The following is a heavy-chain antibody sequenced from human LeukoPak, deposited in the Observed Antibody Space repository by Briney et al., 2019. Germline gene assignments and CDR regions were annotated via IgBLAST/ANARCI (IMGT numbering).Heavy chain of an antibody. CDR1: GFTFSSYW. CDR2: IKQDGSEK. Sequence: PGGSLRLSCAASGFTFSSYWMSWVRQAPGKWLEWVANIKQDGSEKYYVDSVKGRFTISRDNSKNTLYLQMNSLRAEDTAVYYCANQIAAALYNWFDPWGQGTLVTVSS. J-gene: IGHJ5*02. V-gene: IGHV3-7*03. D-gene: IGHD6-13*01. CDR3: ANQIAAALYNWFDP.